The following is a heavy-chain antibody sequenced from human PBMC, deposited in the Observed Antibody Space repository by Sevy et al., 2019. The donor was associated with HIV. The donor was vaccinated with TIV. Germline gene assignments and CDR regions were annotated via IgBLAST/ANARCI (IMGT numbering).Heavy chain of an antibody. CDR3: ARVPVYDSGGCRLYYYGTDV. D-gene: IGHD3-22*01. J-gene: IGHJ6*02. CDR1: GFTFSSYS. CDR2: ISSSSSTI. V-gene: IGHV3-48*01. Sequence: GGSLRLSCAASGFTFSSYSMNWVRQAPGKGLEWVSYISSSSSTIYYAHSVEGRFIISRDNAKNSLYLQMNSLRAEDTAVYYCARVPVYDSGGCRLYYYGTDVWGQGTTVTVSS.